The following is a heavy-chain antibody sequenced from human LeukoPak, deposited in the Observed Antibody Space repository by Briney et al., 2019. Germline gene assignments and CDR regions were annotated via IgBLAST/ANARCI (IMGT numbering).Heavy chain of an antibody. Sequence: ASVKVSCKASGYTFTGYYVHWVRQAPGQGLEWMGWINPNSGGTNYAQKFQGRVTMTRDTSISTAYMELSRLRSDDTAVYYCARAHPGYGDSAGYWGQGTLVTVSS. CDR2: INPNSGGT. J-gene: IGHJ4*02. CDR1: GYTFTGYY. V-gene: IGHV1-2*02. D-gene: IGHD4-17*01. CDR3: ARAHPGYGDSAGY.